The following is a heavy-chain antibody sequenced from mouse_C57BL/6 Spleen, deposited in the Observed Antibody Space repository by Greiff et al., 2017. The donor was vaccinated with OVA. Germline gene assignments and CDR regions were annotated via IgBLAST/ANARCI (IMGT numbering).Heavy chain of an antibody. CDR3: ARPLYYGSSWFAY. V-gene: IGHV5-17*01. D-gene: IGHD1-1*01. CDR2: ISSGSS. CDR1: GFTFSDYG. J-gene: IGHJ3*01. Sequence: DVMLVESGGGLVKPGGSLKLSCAASGFTFSDYGMHWVRQAPEKGLEWVAYISSGSSTISRDNAKNTLFLQMTSLRSEDTAMYYCARPLYYGSSWFAYWGQGTLVTVSA.